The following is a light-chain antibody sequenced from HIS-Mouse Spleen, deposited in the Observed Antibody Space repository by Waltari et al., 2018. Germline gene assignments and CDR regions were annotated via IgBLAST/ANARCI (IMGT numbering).Light chain of an antibody. CDR1: SSDVGGYNY. V-gene: IGLV2-8*01. CDR2: EVS. Sequence: QSALTQPPSASGSPGQSVTISCTGTSSDVGGYNYVSWYQQHPGKAPKLMIYEVSKRPSGVPVRFAGSKSGNTASLTVAGLQAEDEADYYCSSYAGSNNHVVFGGGTKLTVL. J-gene: IGLJ2*01. CDR3: SSYAGSNNHVV.